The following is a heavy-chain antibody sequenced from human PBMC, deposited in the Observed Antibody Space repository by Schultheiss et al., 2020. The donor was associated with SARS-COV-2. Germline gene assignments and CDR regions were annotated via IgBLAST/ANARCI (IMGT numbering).Heavy chain of an antibody. J-gene: IGHJ6*02. Sequence: GSLRLSCAASGFTVSSNYMSWVRQAPGKGLEWIGSIYYSGSTYYNPSLKSRVTISVDTSKNQFSLKLSSVTAADTAVYYCARVPAGAYYSHLYFYGMDVWGQGTTVTVSS. D-gene: IGHD3-22*01. CDR3: ARVPAGAYYSHLYFYGMDV. V-gene: IGHV4-38-2*01. CDR2: IYYSGST. CDR1: GFTVSSNY.